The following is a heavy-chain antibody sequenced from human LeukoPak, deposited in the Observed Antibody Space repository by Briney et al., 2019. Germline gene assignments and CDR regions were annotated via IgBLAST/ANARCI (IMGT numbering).Heavy chain of an antibody. D-gene: IGHD1-26*01. V-gene: IGHV3-53*01. CDR2: LFSNGAT. Sequence: GGSLRLSCAASGFAVNNNFMSWVRQPPGKGLEWISVLFSNGATYHLDSVKDRFTISRDDSKDTVYLQLDTLRGEDTAIYYCAKTRPGGSYDHWGRGTLVTVSS. J-gene: IGHJ5*02. CDR3: AKTRPGGSYDH. CDR1: GFAVNNNF.